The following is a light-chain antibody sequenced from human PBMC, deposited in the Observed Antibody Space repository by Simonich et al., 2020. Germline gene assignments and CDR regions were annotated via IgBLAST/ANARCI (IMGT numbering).Light chain of an antibody. Sequence: EIVMTQSPATLSVSPGERATLSCRASQRVSSNLAWYQQKPGQAPRLLIYGASTRATGIPARFSGSGSGTEFTLTISSLEPEDFAVYYCQQRSNWPTFGPGTKVDIK. CDR2: GAS. J-gene: IGKJ3*01. CDR3: QQRSNWPT. V-gene: IGKV3-15*01. CDR1: QRVSSN.